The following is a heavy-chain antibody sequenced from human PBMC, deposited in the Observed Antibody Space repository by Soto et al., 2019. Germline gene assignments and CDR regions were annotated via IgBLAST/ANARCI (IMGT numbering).Heavy chain of an antibody. CDR2: ISYDGSNK. V-gene: IGHV3-30*18. CDR1: GFTFSSYG. J-gene: IGHJ5*02. Sequence: GGSLRLSCAASGFTFSSYGMHWVRQAPGKGLEWVVVISYDGSNKYYADSVKGRFTISRDNSKNTLYLQMNSLRAEDTAVYYCAKGEAPHHWGQGTLVTVSS. CDR3: AKGEAPHH.